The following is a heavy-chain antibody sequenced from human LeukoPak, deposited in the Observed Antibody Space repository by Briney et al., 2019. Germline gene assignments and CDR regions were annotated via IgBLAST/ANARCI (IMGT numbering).Heavy chain of an antibody. J-gene: IGHJ4*02. V-gene: IGHV4-59*01. Sequence: SETLSLTCAVYGGSFSGYYWTWIRQPPGKGLEWIGYIYYSGSTNYNPSLKSRVTISVDTSKNQFSLKLSPVTAADTAVYYCARGGTGAEFDYWGQGTLVTVSS. CDR1: GGSFSGYY. CDR2: IYYSGST. CDR3: ARGGTGAEFDY. D-gene: IGHD3/OR15-3a*01.